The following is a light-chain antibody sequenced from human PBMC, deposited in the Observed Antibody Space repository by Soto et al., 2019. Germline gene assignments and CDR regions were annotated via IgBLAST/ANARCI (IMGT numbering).Light chain of an antibody. J-gene: IGLJ2*01. CDR1: TVPVTSGHY. CDR2: DTN. Sequence: QAVVTQEPSLTVSPGGTVTLTCGSTTVPVTSGHYPYWFQHKPGQAPRVLIYDTNYKHSWTPARFSGSLLGGKAALTLSGAQPEDEADSYCLLSSSDAVVFGGGPKVTVL. V-gene: IGLV7-46*01. CDR3: LLSSSDAVV.